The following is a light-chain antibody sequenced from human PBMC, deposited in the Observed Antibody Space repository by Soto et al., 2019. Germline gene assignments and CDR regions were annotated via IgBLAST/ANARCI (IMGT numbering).Light chain of an antibody. Sequence: DIQMTQSPSSLSASVGDRVTITFRASQDIADYLAWYQQKPGQVPNLLIYAASTLQSGVPSRFTGSGSGTDFTLTITGLQPDDFATYYCQHYNSYSEAFGQGTKVDIK. V-gene: IGKV1-27*01. CDR3: QHYNSYSEA. CDR1: QDIADY. CDR2: AAS. J-gene: IGKJ1*01.